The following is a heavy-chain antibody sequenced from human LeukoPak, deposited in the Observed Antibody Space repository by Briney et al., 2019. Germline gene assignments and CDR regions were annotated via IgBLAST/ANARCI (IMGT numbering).Heavy chain of an antibody. CDR1: GYTFTSYD. CDR2: MNPNSGNT. V-gene: IGHV1-8*01. J-gene: IGHJ4*02. D-gene: IGHD3-22*01. Sequence: ASVKVSCKASGYTFTSYDINWVRQATGQGLEWMGWMNPNSGNTGYAQKFQGRVTMTTDTSTSTAYMELRSLRSDDTAVYYCARDRYYDSSGYLIDYWGQGTLVTVSS. CDR3: ARDRYYDSSGYLIDY.